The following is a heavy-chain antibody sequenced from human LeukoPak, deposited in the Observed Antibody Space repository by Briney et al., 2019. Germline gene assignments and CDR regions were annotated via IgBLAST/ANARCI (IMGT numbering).Heavy chain of an antibody. J-gene: IGHJ5*02. CDR2: FDPEDGET. D-gene: IGHD3-10*01. Sequence: ASVKVSCKVSGYTLTELSMHWVRQAPGKRLEWMGGFDPEDGETIYAQKFQGRVTMTEDTSTDTAYMELSSLRSEDTAVYYCATDINGYYGSGSYSPWGQGTLVTVSS. V-gene: IGHV1-24*01. CDR3: ATDINGYYGSGSYSP. CDR1: GYTLTELS.